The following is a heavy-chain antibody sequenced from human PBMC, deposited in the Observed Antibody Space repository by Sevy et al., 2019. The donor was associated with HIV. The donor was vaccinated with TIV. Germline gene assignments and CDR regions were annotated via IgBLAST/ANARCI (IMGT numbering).Heavy chain of an antibody. CDR1: GFTFSSYA. CDR2: ISGSGGST. Sequence: GGSLRLSCAASGFTFSSYAMSWVRQAPGKGLEWVSAISGSGGSTYYADSVKGRFTISRDNSKNTLYLQMNSLRVEDTALYYCAKDIVGCGSSTSCPFDYWGQGTLVTVSS. J-gene: IGHJ4*02. V-gene: IGHV3-23*01. CDR3: AKDIVGCGSSTSCPFDY. D-gene: IGHD2-2*01.